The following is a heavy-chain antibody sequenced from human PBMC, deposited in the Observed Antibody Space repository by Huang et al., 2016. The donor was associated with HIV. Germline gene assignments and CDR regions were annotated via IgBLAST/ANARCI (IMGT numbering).Heavy chain of an antibody. CDR2: INTKPGNP. CDR3: ARYRLTGTFLDS. V-gene: IGHV7-4-1*02. J-gene: IGHJ4*02. Sequence: QVQLVQSGSELRKPGASVKVSCEASGYTFTTYSLIWVRPAPGQSLEGMGWINTKPGNPTYAQGFTGRFVFSLDTTVNTAYLQISSLKTDDTAKYFCARYRLTGTFLDSWGQGTQVTVSS. D-gene: IGHD3-9*01. CDR1: GYTFTTYS.